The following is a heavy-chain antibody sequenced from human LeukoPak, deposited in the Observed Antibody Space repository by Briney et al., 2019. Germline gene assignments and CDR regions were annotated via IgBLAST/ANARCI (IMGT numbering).Heavy chain of an antibody. CDR1: GDSISSTSYY. CDR2: IYNSGTT. CDR3: ASRVYGLGSFNY. J-gene: IGHJ4*01. V-gene: IGHV4-39*01. D-gene: IGHD3-10*01. Sequence: SETLSLTCTVSGDSISSTSYYWDWIRQPPGKGLEWIGSIYNSGTTYYDPSLKSRVTISVDTSKNQFSLKVSSVTAADTAVYYCASRVYGLGSFNYWGQGTLVTVSS.